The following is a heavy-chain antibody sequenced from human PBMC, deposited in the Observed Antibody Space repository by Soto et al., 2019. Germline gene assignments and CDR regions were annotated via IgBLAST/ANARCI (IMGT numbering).Heavy chain of an antibody. D-gene: IGHD3-9*01. V-gene: IGHV3-72*01. CDR1: GFTFSDHY. Sequence: PGGSLRLSCAASGFTFSDHYMDWVRQAPGKGLEWVGRTRNKANSYTTEYAASVKGRFTISRDDSKNSLYLQMNSLKTEDTAVYYCARAEREFDWLCATVYYYYYMDVWSKGTTVTVSS. CDR2: TRNKANSYTT. CDR3: ARAEREFDWLCATVYYYYYMDV. J-gene: IGHJ6*03.